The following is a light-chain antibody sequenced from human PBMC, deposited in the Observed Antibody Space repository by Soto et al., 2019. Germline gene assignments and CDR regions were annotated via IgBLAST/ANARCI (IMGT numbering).Light chain of an antibody. V-gene: IGKV1-9*01. Sequence: QLTQSPSSLSASIGDRVTITCRASQDISSYLAWYRQKAGKAPELLIEAASTLQSGVPSRFSGSGSGTDFALTISSLQPEDFATYYCQQLKKYPLSFGGGTKVEIK. CDR1: QDISSY. CDR2: AAS. CDR3: QQLKKYPLS. J-gene: IGKJ4*01.